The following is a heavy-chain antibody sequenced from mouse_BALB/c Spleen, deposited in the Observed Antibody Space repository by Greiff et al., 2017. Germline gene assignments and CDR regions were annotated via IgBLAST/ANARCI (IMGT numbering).Heavy chain of an antibody. V-gene: IGHV1-80*01. D-gene: IGHD3-3*01. CDR1: GYAFSSYW. J-gene: IGHJ3*01. CDR2: IYPGDGDT. Sequence: QVQLQQSGAELVRPGSSVKISCKASGYAFSSYWMNWVKQRPGQGLEWIGQIYPGDGDTNYNGKFKGKATLTADKSSSTAYMQLSSLTSEDSAVYFCARSRVAGHWFAYWGQGTLVTVSA. CDR3: ARSRVAGHWFAY.